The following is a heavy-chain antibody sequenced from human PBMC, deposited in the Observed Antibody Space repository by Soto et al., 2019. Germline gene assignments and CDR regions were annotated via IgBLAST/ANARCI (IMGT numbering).Heavy chain of an antibody. V-gene: IGHV3-21*01. CDR1: GFTFSSYS. CDR3: ARDPYQPLLYPYFDY. J-gene: IGHJ4*02. Sequence: PGGSLRLSCAASGFTFSSYSMNWVRQAPGKGLEWVSSISSSSSYIYYADSVKGRFTISRDNAKNSLYLQMNSLRAEDTAVYYCARDPYQPLLYPYFDYWGQGTLVTVSS. CDR2: ISSSSSYI. D-gene: IGHD2-2*02.